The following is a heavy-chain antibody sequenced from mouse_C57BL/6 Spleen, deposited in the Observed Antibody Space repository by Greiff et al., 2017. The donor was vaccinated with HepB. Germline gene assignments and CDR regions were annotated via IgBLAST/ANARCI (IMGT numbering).Heavy chain of an antibody. J-gene: IGHJ4*01. Sequence: QVHVKQSGAELVKPGASVKISCKASGYAFSSYWMNWVKQRPGKGLEWIGQIYPGDGDTNYNGKFKGKATLTADKSSSTAYMQLSSLTSEDSAVYFCARWLGRGWAMDYWGQGTSVTVSS. D-gene: IGHD4-1*01. CDR1: GYAFSSYW. V-gene: IGHV1-80*01. CDR2: IYPGDGDT. CDR3: ARWLGRGWAMDY.